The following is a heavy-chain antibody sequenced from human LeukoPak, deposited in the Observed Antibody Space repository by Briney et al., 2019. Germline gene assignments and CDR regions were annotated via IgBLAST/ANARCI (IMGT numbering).Heavy chain of an antibody. J-gene: IGHJ4*02. V-gene: IGHV3-21*01. CDR3: ARSGGSYYPPDY. Sequence: GGSLRLSCAASRFTFSSYSMNWARQAPAKGLEWVSSISSSSSYIYYADSVKGRFTISRDNAKNSLYLQMNSLRAEDTAVYYCARSGGSYYPPDYWGQGTLVTVSS. CDR2: ISSSSSYI. CDR1: RFTFSSYS. D-gene: IGHD1-26*01.